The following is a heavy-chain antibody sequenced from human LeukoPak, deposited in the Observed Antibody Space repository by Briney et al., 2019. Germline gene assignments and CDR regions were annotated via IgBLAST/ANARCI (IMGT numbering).Heavy chain of an antibody. Sequence: PSETLSLTCAVYGGSFSGYYWSWIRQPPGKRLEWIGGINHSGSTNYNPSLKSRVTISVDTSKNQFSLKLSSVTAADTAVYYCARGRRGMVRGAAYWGQGTLVTVSS. D-gene: IGHD3-10*01. CDR3: ARGRRGMVRGAAY. V-gene: IGHV4-34*01. CDR2: INHSGST. CDR1: GGSFSGYY. J-gene: IGHJ4*02.